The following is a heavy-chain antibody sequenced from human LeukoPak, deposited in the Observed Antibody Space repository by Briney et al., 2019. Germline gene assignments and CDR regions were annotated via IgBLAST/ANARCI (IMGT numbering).Heavy chain of an antibody. CDR2: IRYDGSNK. D-gene: IGHD4-17*01. Sequence: GGSLRLSCAASGFTFSSYGMHWVGQAPGKGLEWVAFIRYDGSNKYYADSVKGRFTISRDNSKNTLYLQMNSLRAEDTAVYYCAKADYGDPNWDYWGQGTLVTVSS. V-gene: IGHV3-30*02. J-gene: IGHJ4*02. CDR1: GFTFSSYG. CDR3: AKADYGDPNWDY.